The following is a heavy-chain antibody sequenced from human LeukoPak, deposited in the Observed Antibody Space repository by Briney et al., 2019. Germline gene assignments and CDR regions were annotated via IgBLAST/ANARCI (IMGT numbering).Heavy chain of an antibody. CDR1: GFTFSSYA. CDR2: ISGSGGST. D-gene: IGHD2-15*01. Sequence: AGGSLRLSCAASGFTFSSYAMSWVRQAPGKGLEWVSAISGSGGSTYYADSVKGRFTISRDNSKNTLYLQMNSLRAEDTAVYYCAKNLGYCSGGSCYNYWGQGTLVTVSS. V-gene: IGHV3-23*01. CDR3: AKNLGYCSGGSCYNY. J-gene: IGHJ4*02.